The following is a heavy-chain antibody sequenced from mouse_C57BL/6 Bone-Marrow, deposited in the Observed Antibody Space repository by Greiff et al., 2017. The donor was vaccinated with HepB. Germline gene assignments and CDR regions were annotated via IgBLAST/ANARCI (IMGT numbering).Heavy chain of an antibody. CDR1: GFTFTDYY. CDR3: ARYTRWLLRDYAMDY. D-gene: IGHD2-3*01. V-gene: IGHV7-3*01. J-gene: IGHJ4*01. CDR2: IRNKANGYTT. Sequence: EVKVVESGGGLVQPGGSLSLSCAASGFTFTDYYMSWVRQPPGKALEWLGFIRNKANGYTTEYSASVKGRFTISRENSQSILYLQMNALRAEDSATYYCARYTRWLLRDYAMDYWGQGTSVTVSS.